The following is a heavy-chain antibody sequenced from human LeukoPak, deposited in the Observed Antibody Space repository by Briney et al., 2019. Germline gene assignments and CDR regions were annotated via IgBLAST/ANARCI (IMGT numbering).Heavy chain of an antibody. CDR1: GYTFTSYS. D-gene: IGHD2-15*01. Sequence: ASVKVSCKASGYTFTSYSISWVRQAPGQGLEWMGWISAYNGNTIYAQKVKGRVTMATDTSTSTAYMELRSLKSDDTAVYYCARASYCSGGSCYSDYWGQGTLVTVSS. CDR2: ISAYNGNT. J-gene: IGHJ4*02. CDR3: ARASYCSGGSCYSDY. V-gene: IGHV1-18*01.